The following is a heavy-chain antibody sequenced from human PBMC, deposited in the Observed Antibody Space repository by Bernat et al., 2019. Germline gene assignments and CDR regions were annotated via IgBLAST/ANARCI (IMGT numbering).Heavy chain of an antibody. CDR2: ISGSGGST. CDR1: GFTFSSYA. Sequence: EVQLLESGGGLVQPGGSLRLSCAASGFTFSSYAMSWVRQAPGKGLEWVSAISGSGGSTYYADSVKGRFTISRDNSKNTLYLQMNSLRAEDTAVYYCAKGDSSGWYYGGGFDHWGQGTLVTVSS. D-gene: IGHD6-19*01. V-gene: IGHV3-23*01. J-gene: IGHJ4*02. CDR3: AKGDSSGWYYGGGFDH.